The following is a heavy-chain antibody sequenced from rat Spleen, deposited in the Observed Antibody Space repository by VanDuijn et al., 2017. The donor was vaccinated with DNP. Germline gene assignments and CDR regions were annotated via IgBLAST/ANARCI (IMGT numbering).Heavy chain of an antibody. CDR3: IRPLISRGYFDY. CDR1: GFSLTNYG. D-gene: IGHD2-7*01. V-gene: IGHV2S12*01. J-gene: IGHJ2*01. Sequence: QVQLKESGPGLVQPSQTLSLTCTVSGFSLTNYGVSWVRQPPGKGREWIAAISSGGSTYYNSVFKSRLSISRDTSKSQVFLKMNSLQTEDTAIYFCIRPLISRGYFDYWGQGVMVTVSS. CDR2: ISSGGST.